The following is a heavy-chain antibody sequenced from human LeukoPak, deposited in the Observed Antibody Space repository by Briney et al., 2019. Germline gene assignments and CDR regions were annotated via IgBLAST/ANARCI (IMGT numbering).Heavy chain of an antibody. CDR2: IKQDGSEK. D-gene: IGHD4-11*01. J-gene: IGHJ6*03. Sequence: AGGSLRLSCAASGFTFSSYWMSWVRQAPGKGLEWVANIKQDGSEKYYVDSVKGRFTTSRDNAKNSLYLQMNSLRAEDTAVYYCARDRLTVTTFYYYYYMDVWGKGTTVTVSS. CDR1: GFTFSSYW. V-gene: IGHV3-7*01. CDR3: ARDRLTVTTFYYYYYMDV.